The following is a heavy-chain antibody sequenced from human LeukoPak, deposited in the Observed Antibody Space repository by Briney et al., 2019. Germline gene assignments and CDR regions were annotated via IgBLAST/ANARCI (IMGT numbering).Heavy chain of an antibody. CDR1: GLNLSGFG. V-gene: IGHV3-48*01. CDR2: FISSITTT. Sequence: GGSLRLPCAPFGLNLSGFGMNWVGQAPGKGLGWVSYFISSITTTYYIDSVKEGFIVSRDNAKNTLYLQMNGLRAEETAVYYCARSWTGGCSIYSQVAYWGQGGQVSVSS. D-gene: IGHD5/OR15-5a*01. CDR3: ARSWTGGCSIYSQVAY. J-gene: IGHJ4*02.